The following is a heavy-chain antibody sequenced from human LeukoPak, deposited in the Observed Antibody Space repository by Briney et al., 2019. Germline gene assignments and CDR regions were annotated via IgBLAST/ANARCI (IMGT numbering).Heavy chain of an antibody. D-gene: IGHD3-3*01. J-gene: IGHJ4*02. CDR3: VTWSAGNSEHLNF. V-gene: IGHV3-30*02. CDR2: IRYDGSNK. Sequence: PGGSLRLSCAASGFTFSSYGMHWVRQAPGKGLEWVAFIRYDGSNKYYADSVKGRFTISRDNSKNTLYLQMNSLRAEDTAVYYCVTWSAGNSEHLNFWGQGTLVTVSS. CDR1: GFTFSSYG.